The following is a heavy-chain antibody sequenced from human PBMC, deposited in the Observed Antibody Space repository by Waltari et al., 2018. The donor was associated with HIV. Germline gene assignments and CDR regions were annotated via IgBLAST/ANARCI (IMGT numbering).Heavy chain of an antibody. Sequence: QVQLQESGPGQVKPSETLSLSCTVSGDSISSYSWRWIRQPPGKGLEWIGYIYYSRSTNYNPSLESRVTLSVDTSKSQFSLRLSSVTAADTAVYYCARSWFGESGPRGAFDIWGQGTMVTVSS. CDR1: GDSISSYS. CDR2: IYYSRST. V-gene: IGHV4-59*01. D-gene: IGHD3-10*01. CDR3: ARSWFGESGPRGAFDI. J-gene: IGHJ3*02.